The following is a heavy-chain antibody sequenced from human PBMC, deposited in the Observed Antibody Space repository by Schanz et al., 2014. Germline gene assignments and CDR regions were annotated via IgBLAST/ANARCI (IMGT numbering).Heavy chain of an antibody. CDR3: SKDKQGSRSDDS. D-gene: IGHD2-15*01. V-gene: IGHV3-23*01. CDR1: GFTFSTYA. Sequence: EVQLLESGGALVQPGGSLRLSCSASGFTFSTYAMSWVRQAPGKGLEWVSAINGNGGITYYADPVKGRFTISRDNSKNTLYLQMKSLRVEDTAVYYCSKDKQGSRSDDSWGQGTLXTVSS. CDR2: INGNGGIT. J-gene: IGHJ5*01.